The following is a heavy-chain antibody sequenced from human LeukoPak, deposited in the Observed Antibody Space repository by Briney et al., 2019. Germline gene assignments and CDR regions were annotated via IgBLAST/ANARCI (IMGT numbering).Heavy chain of an antibody. V-gene: IGHV4-34*01. D-gene: IGHD6-19*01. Sequence: SETLSLTCAVYGESFSGYYWSWIRQPPGKGLEWIGEINHSGSTNYNPSLKSRVTISVDTSKNQFSLKLSSVTAADTAVYYCARGRGSSGWYFDYWGQGTLVTVSS. CDR2: INHSGST. CDR3: ARGRGSSGWYFDY. J-gene: IGHJ4*02. CDR1: GESFSGYY.